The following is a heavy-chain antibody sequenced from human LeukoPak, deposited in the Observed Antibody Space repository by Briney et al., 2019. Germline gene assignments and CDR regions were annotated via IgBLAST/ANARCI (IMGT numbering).Heavy chain of an antibody. CDR1: GFPLSNYW. CDR3: ARGYYSSSRFDS. J-gene: IGHJ4*02. V-gene: IGHV3-74*01. D-gene: IGHD6-13*01. Sequence: PGGSLRLSCAASGFPLSNYWMHWVRQAPGEGLVWVSRVNSDGSTTNYADSVKGRFTISRDNAENTLYMRMNSLRPEDTAVYYCARGYYSSSRFDSWGQGTLVTVSS. CDR2: VNSDGSTT.